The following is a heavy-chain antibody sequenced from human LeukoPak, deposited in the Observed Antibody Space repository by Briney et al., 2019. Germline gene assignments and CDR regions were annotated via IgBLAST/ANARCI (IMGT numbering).Heavy chain of an antibody. J-gene: IGHJ3*02. CDR2: ISAYNGNT. CDR3: ARVVVTMVRGVPTDAFDI. CDR1: GYTFTSYG. V-gene: IGHV1-18*01. Sequence: ASVKVSCKASGYTFTSYGIIWVRQAPGQGLEWMGWISAYNGNTNYAQKLQGRVTMTTDTSTSTAYMELRSLRSDDTAVYYCARVVVTMVRGVPTDAFDIWGQGTMVTVSS. D-gene: IGHD3-10*01.